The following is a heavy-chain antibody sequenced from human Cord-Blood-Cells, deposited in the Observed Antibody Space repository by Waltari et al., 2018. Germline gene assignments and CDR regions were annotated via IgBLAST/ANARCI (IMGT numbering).Heavy chain of an antibody. J-gene: IGHJ3*02. CDR1: GFTFSNAW. CDR3: TTGYCSSTSCYEYAFDI. CDR2: IKSKTDGGTP. V-gene: IGHV3-15*01. D-gene: IGHD2-2*01. Sequence: EVQLVESGGGLVKPGGSLRLSCAASGFTFSNAWMSWVRQAPGKGLEWVGRIKSKTDGGTPDYAAPVKGRFTISRDDSKTTLYLQMNSLKTEDTAVYYCTTGYCSSTSCYEYAFDIWGQGTMVTVSS.